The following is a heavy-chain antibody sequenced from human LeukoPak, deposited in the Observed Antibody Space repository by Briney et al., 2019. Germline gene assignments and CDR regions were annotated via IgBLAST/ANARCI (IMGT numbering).Heavy chain of an antibody. Sequence: GESLKISCKGSGYSFTSYWIGWVRQMPGKGLEWMGIIYPGDSDTRYSPSFQGQVTISADKSISTAYLQWSSLKASDTAMYYCGSPLQEYGDYPYYFDYWGQGTLVTVSS. CDR3: GSPLQEYGDYPYYFDY. J-gene: IGHJ4*02. V-gene: IGHV5-51*01. CDR1: GYSFTSYW. D-gene: IGHD4-17*01. CDR2: IYPGDSDT.